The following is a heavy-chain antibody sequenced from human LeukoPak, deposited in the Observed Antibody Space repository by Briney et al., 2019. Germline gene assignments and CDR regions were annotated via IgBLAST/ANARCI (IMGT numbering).Heavy chain of an antibody. V-gene: IGHV3-21*01. J-gene: IGHJ4*02. D-gene: IGHD3-9*01. CDR3: ARDLGGRYDILTGYYKEEEGPLDY. CDR2: ISSSSSYI. CDR1: GFTFSSYS. Sequence: GGSLRLSCAASGFTFSSYSMNWVRQAPGKGPEWVPSISSSSSYIYYADSVKGRFTISRDNAKNSLYLQMNSLRAEDTAVYYCARDLGGRYDILTGYYKEEEGPLDYWGQGTLVTVSS.